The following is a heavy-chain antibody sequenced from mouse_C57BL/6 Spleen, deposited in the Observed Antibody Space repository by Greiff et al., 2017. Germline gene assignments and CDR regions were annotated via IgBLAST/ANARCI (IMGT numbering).Heavy chain of an antibody. J-gene: IGHJ2*01. CDR1: GFTFSDYG. V-gene: IGHV5-17*01. CDR2: ISSGSSTI. CDR3: ARGFTTVVPFDY. D-gene: IGHD1-1*01. Sequence: EVQLQQSGGGLVKPGGSLKLSCAASGFTFSDYGMHWVRQAPEKGLEWVAYISSGSSTIYYADTVKGRFTISRDNAKNTLFLQMTSLRSEDTAMYYCARGFTTVVPFDYWGQGTTLTVSS.